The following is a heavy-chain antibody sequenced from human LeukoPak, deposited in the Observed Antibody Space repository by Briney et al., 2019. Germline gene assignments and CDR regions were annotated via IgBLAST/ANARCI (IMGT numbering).Heavy chain of an antibody. J-gene: IGHJ4*02. V-gene: IGHV3-66*01. CDR1: GFTVSSSY. D-gene: IGHD6-19*01. Sequence: GGSLRLSCAASGFTVSSSYMSWVRQAPGKGLEWVSIIASAGSTYYADSVKGRFTISRDNSKNTLYLQMNSLRAEDTAVYYCAKEITRPNRAVAGLNYWGQGTLVTVSS. CDR3: AKEITRPNRAVAGLNY. CDR2: IASAGST.